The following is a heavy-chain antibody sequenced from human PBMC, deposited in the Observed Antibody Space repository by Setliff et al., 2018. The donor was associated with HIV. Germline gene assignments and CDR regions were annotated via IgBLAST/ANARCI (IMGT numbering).Heavy chain of an antibody. D-gene: IGHD1-26*01. CDR2: IYHSGST. J-gene: IGHJ4*02. CDR3: ARRAAATTNFDY. Sequence: PSETLSLTCAVSGYSISSGYYWGWIRQPPGKGLEWIGSIYHSGSTFYNPSLKSRVTLSLDTSTNQFSLKVTAVTAADTAVYYCARRAAATTNFDYWGQGTLVTAPQ. CDR1: GYSISSGYY. V-gene: IGHV4-38-2*01.